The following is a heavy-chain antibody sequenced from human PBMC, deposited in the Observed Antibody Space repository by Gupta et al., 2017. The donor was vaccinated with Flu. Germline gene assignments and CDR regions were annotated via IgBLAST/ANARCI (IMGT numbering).Heavy chain of an antibody. CDR1: GDSISSGFY. V-gene: IGHV4-38-2*01. CDR3: ARAASYYDSSGYYVY. D-gene: IGHD3-22*01. Sequence: QVQLQESGPGRLMPSETLSLTCAVSGDSISSGFYLGWNRQSPGKGLEWIGSAYHSAITYYNPTLLSRATISVDTSKNQFSLSLSSVTAADTAVYYCARAASYYDSSGYYVYWGQGTLVTVSS. J-gene: IGHJ4*02. CDR2: AYHSAIT.